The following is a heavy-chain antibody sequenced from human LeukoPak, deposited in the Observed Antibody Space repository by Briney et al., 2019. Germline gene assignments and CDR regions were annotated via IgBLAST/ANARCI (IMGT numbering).Heavy chain of an antibody. D-gene: IGHD2-8*02. Sequence: GGSLRLSCAASGFTVSSNYMSWVRQAPGKGLEWVSAISGSGGSTYYADSVKGRFTISRDNSKNTLYLQMNSLRAEDTAVYYCAKHGTDFDYWGQGTLVTVSS. CDR1: GFTVSSNY. V-gene: IGHV3-23*01. CDR2: ISGSGGST. J-gene: IGHJ4*02. CDR3: AKHGTDFDY.